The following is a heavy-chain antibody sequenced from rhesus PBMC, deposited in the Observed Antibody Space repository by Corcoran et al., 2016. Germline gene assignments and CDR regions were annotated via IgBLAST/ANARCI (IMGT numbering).Heavy chain of an antibody. CDR3: ARGIHSGSYIPLDY. J-gene: IGHJ4*01. CDR1: GGSISDSYY. D-gene: IGHD1-44*02. V-gene: IGHV4S9*01. Sequence: QVQLQESGPGLVKPSETLSLTCAASGGSISDSYYCNWIRHPPAKGLDWSGKIYDKSTNKYDDPSLNVRVTISKDMSKNQFFMELSSVTAADTAVYYGARGIHSGSYIPLDYWGQGVLGTVSS. CDR2: IYDKSTNK.